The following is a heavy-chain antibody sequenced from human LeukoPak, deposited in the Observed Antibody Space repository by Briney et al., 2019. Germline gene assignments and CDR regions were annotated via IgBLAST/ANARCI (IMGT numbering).Heavy chain of an antibody. D-gene: IGHD6-19*01. CDR3: ARGAVAGTPTDY. CDR1: GGSISSGGYY. CDR2: IYYSGST. Sequence: SQTLSLTCNVSGGSISSGGYYWSWIRQHPGKGLEWIGYIYYSGSTYYNPSLKSRVTISVDTSKNQFSLKLSSVTAADTAVYYCARGAVAGTPTDYWGQGTLVTVSS. J-gene: IGHJ4*02. V-gene: IGHV4-31*03.